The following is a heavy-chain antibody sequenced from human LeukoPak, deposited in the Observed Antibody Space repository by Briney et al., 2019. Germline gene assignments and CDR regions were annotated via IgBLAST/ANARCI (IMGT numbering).Heavy chain of an antibody. CDR3: AKDRTISGYTPLS. J-gene: IGHJ4*02. V-gene: IGHV3-23*01. CDR1: GFTFSSYA. Sequence: GGSLRLSCAASGFTFSSYAMSWVRQAPGKGLEWVSAITGSGAGTYYADSVKGRFTISRDNSKNTLHLQMNSLRAEDTAVYYCAKDRTISGYTPLSWGQGILVTVSS. CDR2: ITGSGAGT. D-gene: IGHD3-3*01.